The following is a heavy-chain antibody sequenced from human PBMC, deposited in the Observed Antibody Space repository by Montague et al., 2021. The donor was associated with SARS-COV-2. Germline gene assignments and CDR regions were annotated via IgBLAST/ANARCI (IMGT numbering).Heavy chain of an antibody. D-gene: IGHD3-3*01. V-gene: IGHV4-34*09. Sequence: TLSLTCAVYGGSFSGYYWTWIRQSPRKGLEWIGEINHSGSTNYNPSLKSRVTISVDTSKNQFSLKLSSVTAADTAVYYCARGVTIFGVVDTIDYWGRGTLVTVSS. CDR1: GGSFSGYY. CDR3: ARGVTIFGVVDTIDY. J-gene: IGHJ4*02. CDR2: INHSGST.